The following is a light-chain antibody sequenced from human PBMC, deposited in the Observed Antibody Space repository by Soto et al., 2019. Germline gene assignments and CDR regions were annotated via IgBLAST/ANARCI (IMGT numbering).Light chain of an antibody. V-gene: IGLV2-14*01. Sequence: QSVLAQPASVSGSPGQSITISCTGTSSDVGGYNYVSWYQQHPGKAPKLMIYDVSNRPSGVSNRFSGSKSGNTASLTISGLQAEDEADYYCSSYTSSSILFGTGTKLPVL. CDR1: SSDVGGYNY. J-gene: IGLJ1*01. CDR2: DVS. CDR3: SSYTSSSIL.